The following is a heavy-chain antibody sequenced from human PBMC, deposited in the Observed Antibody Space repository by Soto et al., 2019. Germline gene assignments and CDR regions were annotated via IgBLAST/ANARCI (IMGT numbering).Heavy chain of an antibody. CDR2: IKSKTDGGTT. D-gene: IGHD3-22*01. V-gene: IGHV3-15*07. CDR3: QPYYYDSSGL. CDR1: GFTFSNAW. Sequence: GGSLRLSCAACGFTFSNAWLNWVRQAPGRGLEWVGRIKSKTDGGTTDYAAPVKGRFTISRDDSKNTLYLQMNSLKTEDTAVYYCQPYYYDSSGLWGQGTLVIVSS. J-gene: IGHJ4*02.